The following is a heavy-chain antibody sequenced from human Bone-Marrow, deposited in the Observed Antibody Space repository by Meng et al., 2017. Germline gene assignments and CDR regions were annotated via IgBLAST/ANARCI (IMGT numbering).Heavy chain of an antibody. Sequence: VQLVQSGAEVKKPGASVKVSCKASGGTFSSYAISWVRQAPGQGLEWMGGIIPIFGTANYAQKFQGRVTITADESTSTAYMELSSLRSEDTAVYYCARDLGYCSGGSCENYFDYWGQGTLVTVSS. CDR3: ARDLGYCSGGSCENYFDY. V-gene: IGHV1-69*13. J-gene: IGHJ4*02. D-gene: IGHD2-15*01. CDR2: IIPIFGTA. CDR1: GGTFSSYA.